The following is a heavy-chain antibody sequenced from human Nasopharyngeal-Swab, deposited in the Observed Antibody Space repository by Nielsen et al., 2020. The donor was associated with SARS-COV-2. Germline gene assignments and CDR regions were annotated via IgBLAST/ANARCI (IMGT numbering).Heavy chain of an antibody. CDR3: ARDPLNYGDYFDY. CDR1: GFTFSSYW. J-gene: IGHJ4*02. V-gene: IGHV3-74*01. Sequence: GESLKISCAASGFTFSSYWMHWVRQAPGKGLVWVSRINSDGSSTSYADSVKGRFTISRDNAKNTPYLQMNSLRAEDTAVYYCARDPLNYGDYFDYWGQGTLVTVSS. D-gene: IGHD4-17*01. CDR2: INSDGSST.